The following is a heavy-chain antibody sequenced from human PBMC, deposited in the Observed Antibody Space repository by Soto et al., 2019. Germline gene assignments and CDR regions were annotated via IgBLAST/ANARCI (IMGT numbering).Heavy chain of an antibody. CDR3: ARDKAHHWNDKAFDI. CDR2: IYYSGST. CDR1: GGSISSSSYY. J-gene: IGHJ3*02. Sequence: SETLSLTCSVSGGSISSSSYYWGWIRQPPGKGLEWIGSIYYSGSTYYNPSLKSRVTISVDTSKNQFSLKLSSVTAADTAVYYCARDKAHHWNDKAFDIWGQGTMVTVSS. D-gene: IGHD1-1*01. V-gene: IGHV4-39*02.